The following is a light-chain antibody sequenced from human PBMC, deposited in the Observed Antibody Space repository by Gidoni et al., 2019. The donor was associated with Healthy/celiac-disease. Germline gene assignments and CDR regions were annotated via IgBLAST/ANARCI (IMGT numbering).Light chain of an antibody. CDR2: DAS. CDR1: QSVSSY. J-gene: IGKJ2*01. Sequence: IVFTQSPSTLSLSPGERATLSCRASQSVSSYLAWYQQKPGQAPRLLIYDASNRATGIPARFRGSGSGTDFTLTISSLEPEDFAVYYCQQRSNWPPAHTFGQGTKLEIK. CDR3: QQRSNWPPAHT. V-gene: IGKV3-11*01.